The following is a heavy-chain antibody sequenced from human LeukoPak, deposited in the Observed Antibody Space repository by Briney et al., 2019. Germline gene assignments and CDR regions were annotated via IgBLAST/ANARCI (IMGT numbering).Heavy chain of an antibody. V-gene: IGHV3-23*01. D-gene: IGHD2-15*01. Sequence: PGGSLRLSCAASGFTFSSYAMSWVRQAPGKGLEWVSAISGSGGSTYYADSVKGRFSVSRDNSKNTLHLQMNSLRAEDTAKYYCAQQLGYCSGGSCYFTSWGQGTLVTVSS. CDR1: GFTFSSYA. CDR3: AQQLGYCSGGSCYFTS. J-gene: IGHJ5*02. CDR2: ISGSGGST.